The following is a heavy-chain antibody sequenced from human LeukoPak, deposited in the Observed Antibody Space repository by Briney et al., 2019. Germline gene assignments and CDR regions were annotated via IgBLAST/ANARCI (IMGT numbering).Heavy chain of an antibody. CDR2: INPNSGGT. V-gene: IGHV1-2*02. D-gene: IGHD3-10*01. Sequence: ASVKVSCKASGYTFTGYYMHWVRQAPGQGLEWMGWINPNSGGTNYAQKFQGRVTMTRDTSISTAYMELSRLRSDDTAVYYCARGDGSGSYTFYYYYYMDVWGKGTTVTVSS. CDR1: GYTFTGYY. J-gene: IGHJ6*03. CDR3: ARGDGSGSYTFYYYYYMDV.